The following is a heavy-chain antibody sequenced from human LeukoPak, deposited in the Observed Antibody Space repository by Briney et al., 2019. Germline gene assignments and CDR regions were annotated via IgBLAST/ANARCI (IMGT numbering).Heavy chain of an antibody. D-gene: IGHD1-26*01. CDR3: AATLVGTTEYFQH. CDR2: INHSGST. CDR1: GFTFRSYA. V-gene: IGHV4-34*08. Sequence: ASLRLSCAASGFTFRSYAMSWVRQAPGQGLEWIGEINHSGSTNYNPSLKSRVTISVDTSKNQFSLKLSSVTAADTAVYYCAATLVGTTEYFQHWGQGTLVTVSS. J-gene: IGHJ1*01.